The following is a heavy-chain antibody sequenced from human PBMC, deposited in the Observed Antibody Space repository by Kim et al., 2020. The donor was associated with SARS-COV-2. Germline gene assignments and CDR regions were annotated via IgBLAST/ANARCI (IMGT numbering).Heavy chain of an antibody. CDR1: GFTFSSYA. CDR2: ISYDGSNK. CDR3: AREYLYDSSGYIDY. J-gene: IGHJ4*02. Sequence: GGSLRLSCAASGFTFSSYAMHWVRQAPGKGLEWVAVISYDGSNKYYADSVKGRFTISRDNSKNTLYLQMNSLRAEDTAVYYCAREYLYDSSGYIDYWGQG. V-gene: IGHV3-30*04. D-gene: IGHD3-22*01.